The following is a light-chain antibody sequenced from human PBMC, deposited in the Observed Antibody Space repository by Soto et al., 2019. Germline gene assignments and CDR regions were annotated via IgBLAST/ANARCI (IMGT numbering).Light chain of an antibody. Sequence: DIQMTQSPSTLSASVGDRVIITCRASQSINSWLAWYQQKPGKAPKLLIYKASSLESGVPSRFSGSGSGTEFTLTISSLQPDDFATYYCQQYNSYAVLTFGPGTKVDI. CDR2: KAS. V-gene: IGKV1-5*03. CDR3: QQYNSYAVLT. CDR1: QSINSW. J-gene: IGKJ3*01.